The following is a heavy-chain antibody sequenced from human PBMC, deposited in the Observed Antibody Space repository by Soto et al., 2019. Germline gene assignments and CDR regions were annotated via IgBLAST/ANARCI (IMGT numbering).Heavy chain of an antibody. CDR3: ARVGPATYYYDSSGSPYGMDV. J-gene: IGHJ6*02. Sequence: SETLSITCAVYGGSFSGYYWSWIRQPPGKGLEWIGEINHSGSTNYNPSLKSRVTISLDTSKNQFSLKLSSVTAADTAVYYCARVGPATYYYDSSGSPYGMDVWGQGTTVTVSS. CDR2: INHSGST. CDR1: GGSFSGYY. D-gene: IGHD3-22*01. V-gene: IGHV4-34*01.